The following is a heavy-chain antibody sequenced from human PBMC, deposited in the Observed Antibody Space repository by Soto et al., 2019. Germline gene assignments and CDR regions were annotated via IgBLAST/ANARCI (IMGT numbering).Heavy chain of an antibody. J-gene: IGHJ3*02. CDR1: GYTLTSYG. D-gene: IGHD2-2*01. V-gene: IGHV1-18*04. CDR2: ISAYSGNT. Sequence: GASVKVSCTASGYTLTSYGIRWVRNAPGQGLEWMGWISAYSGNTNYAQKLQGRVTMTTDTSTSTAYMELRSLRSDDTAVYYCARGGARYCSTTSCSADAFDIWAQGTMVTVSS. CDR3: ARGGARYCSTTSCSADAFDI.